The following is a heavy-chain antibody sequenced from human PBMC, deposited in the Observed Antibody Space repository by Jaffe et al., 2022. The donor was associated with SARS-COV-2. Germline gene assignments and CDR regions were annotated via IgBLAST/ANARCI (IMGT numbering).Heavy chain of an antibody. Sequence: QVHLVESGGGVVQPGRSLRLSCAASGFTFSNYPMHWVRQAPGKGLEWVAIISYDGTNTYYADSVKGRFTLSRDNSKNTLYLQMNSLRAEDTAVYYCARAPSYCSGGKCYGRVGEYWGQGTLVTVSS. V-gene: IGHV3-30-3*01. CDR2: ISYDGTNT. J-gene: IGHJ4*02. CDR1: GFTFSNYP. CDR3: ARAPSYCSGGKCYGRVGEY. D-gene: IGHD2-15*01.